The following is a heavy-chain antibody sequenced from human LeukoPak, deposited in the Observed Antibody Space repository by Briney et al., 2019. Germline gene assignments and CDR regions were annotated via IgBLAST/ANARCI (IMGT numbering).Heavy chain of an antibody. CDR3: ARDLSSGYYDYVWGSYRPRWFDP. Sequence: SETLSLTCTVSGGSISSYYWSWIRQPPGKGLEWIGYIYYSGSTNYNPSLKSRVTISVDTSKNQFSLKLSTVTAADTAVYYCARDLSSGYYDYVWGSYRPRWFDPWGQGTLVTVSS. D-gene: IGHD3-16*02. V-gene: IGHV4-59*01. CDR2: IYYSGST. J-gene: IGHJ5*02. CDR1: GGSISSYY.